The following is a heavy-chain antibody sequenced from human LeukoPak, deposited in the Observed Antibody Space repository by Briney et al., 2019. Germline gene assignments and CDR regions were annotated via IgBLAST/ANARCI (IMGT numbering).Heavy chain of an antibody. CDR1: GGSIHSGSYY. CDR2: IYTSGST. D-gene: IGHD2-2*02. V-gene: IGHV4-61*02. CDR3: ARGGRCSSTSCYKSWFDP. Sequence: PSETLSLTCTVSGGSIHSGSYYWSWIRQPAGKGLEWIGRIYTSGSTNYNPSLKSRVTISVDTSKNQFSLKLSSVTAADTAVYYCARGGRCSSTSCYKSWFDPWGQGTLVTVSS. J-gene: IGHJ5*02.